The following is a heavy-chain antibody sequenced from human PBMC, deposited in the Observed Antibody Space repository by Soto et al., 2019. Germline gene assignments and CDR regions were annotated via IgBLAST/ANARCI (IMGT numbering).Heavy chain of an antibody. CDR1: GYTFTSYG. CDR2: ISAYNGNT. CDR3: ARLGLPLYYYYGMDV. J-gene: IGHJ6*02. D-gene: IGHD5-12*01. V-gene: IGHV1-18*01. Sequence: ASVKVSCKASGYTFTSYGISWVRQAPGQGLEWMGWISAYNGNTNYAQKLQGRVTMTTDTSTSTAYMELRSLRSDDTAVYYCARLGLPLYYYYGMDVWGQGTTVTVSS.